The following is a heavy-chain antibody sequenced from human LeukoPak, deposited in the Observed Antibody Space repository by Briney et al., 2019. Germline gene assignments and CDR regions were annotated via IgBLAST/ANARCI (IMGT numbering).Heavy chain of an antibody. CDR1: GSFSGYY. CDR3: ARVSPIAVAGSSYYYAMDV. Sequence: KPSETLSLTCAGGSFSGYYWTWIRQPAGKGLEWIGRIYSSGTTTYNPSLKSRVAMSVDTSRNQFSLKLSSVTAADTAVYYCARVSPIAVAGSSYYYAMDVWGQGTTVTVSS. D-gene: IGHD6-19*01. V-gene: IGHV4-4*07. CDR2: IYSSGTT. J-gene: IGHJ6*02.